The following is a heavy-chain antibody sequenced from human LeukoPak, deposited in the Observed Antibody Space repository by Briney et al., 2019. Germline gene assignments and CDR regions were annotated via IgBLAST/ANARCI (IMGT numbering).Heavy chain of an antibody. CDR3: AKARIAAAGYFDY. D-gene: IGHD6-13*01. CDR2: ISGSGGST. CDR1: GFTFSSYA. V-gene: IGHV3-23*01. Sequence: GGPLRLSCAASGFTFSSYAVSWVRQAPGKGLEGVSAISGSGGSTYYADSVKGRFTISRDNSKNTLYLQMNSLRAEDTAVYYCAKARIAAAGYFDYWGQGPLVTVSS. J-gene: IGHJ4*02.